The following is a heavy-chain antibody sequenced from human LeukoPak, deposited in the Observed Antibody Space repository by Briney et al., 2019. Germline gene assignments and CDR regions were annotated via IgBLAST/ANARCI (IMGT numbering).Heavy chain of an antibody. CDR2: NNPNVGGA. J-gene: IGHJ4*02. D-gene: IGHD6-19*01. Sequence: ASVKVSCKASGYTFTSFFLHWVRQAPGRGLEWIGWNNPNVGGANYEQKFQGRVTMTRDTSISTAYLELRGLTSDDTAIYYCVRAGNGWFTLDHWGQGTRVSVSS. CDR3: VRAGNGWFTLDH. CDR1: GYTFTSFF. V-gene: IGHV1-2*02.